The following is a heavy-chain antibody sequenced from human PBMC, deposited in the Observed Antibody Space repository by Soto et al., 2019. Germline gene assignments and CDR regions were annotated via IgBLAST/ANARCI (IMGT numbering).Heavy chain of an antibody. J-gene: IGHJ4*02. CDR3: AGCSYDFWSGYDPTTYYFDY. Sequence: SGKVSCKASGGTFSSYAISWVRQAPGQGLEWMGGIIPIFGTANYAQKFQGRVTITADESTSTAYMELSSLRSEDTAVYYCAGCSYDFWSGYDPTTYYFDYWGQGTLVTVSS. CDR2: IIPIFGTA. CDR1: GGTFSSYA. D-gene: IGHD3-3*01. V-gene: IGHV1-69*13.